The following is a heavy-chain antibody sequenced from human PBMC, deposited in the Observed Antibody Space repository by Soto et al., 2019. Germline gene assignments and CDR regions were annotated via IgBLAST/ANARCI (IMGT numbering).Heavy chain of an antibody. CDR1: GFTFSSYA. CDR3: ARDAVLWFGEQESAYFDY. J-gene: IGHJ4*02. D-gene: IGHD3-10*01. CDR2: ISYDGSNK. Sequence: GGSLRLSCAASGFTFSSYAMHWVRQAPGKGLEWVAVISYDGSNKYYADSVKGRFTISRDNSKNTLYLQMNSLRAEDTAVYYCARDAVLWFGEQESAYFDYWGQGTLVTVSS. V-gene: IGHV3-30-3*01.